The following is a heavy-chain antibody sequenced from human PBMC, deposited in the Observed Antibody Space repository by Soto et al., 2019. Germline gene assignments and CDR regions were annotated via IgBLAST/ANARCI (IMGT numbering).Heavy chain of an antibody. CDR3: VKEEYYDILTGSRGDAFDI. Sequence: QVQLVESGGGVVQPGRSLRLSCAASGFTFSAYGIHWVRQAPAKGLEWVAVISHDGRNNYYADSVKGRFAVSRDNYKNTMYLQRNSLRAEDTAVYYCVKEEYYDILTGSRGDAFDIWGQGTMVTVSS. CDR2: ISHDGRNN. V-gene: IGHV3-30*18. D-gene: IGHD3-9*01. CDR1: GFTFSAYG. J-gene: IGHJ3*02.